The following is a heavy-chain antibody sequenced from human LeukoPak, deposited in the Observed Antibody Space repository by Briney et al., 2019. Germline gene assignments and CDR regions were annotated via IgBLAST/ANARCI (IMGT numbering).Heavy chain of an antibody. CDR3: ARSMTTLRDYGY. D-gene: IGHD4-17*01. Sequence: GESLNISCKGSGYSFSTYWICWERQMPGRGLEWVGIIYPGDSDTRYSPSFEGQVTISADESVNTAYLQWTSLKASDTAMYYCARSMTTLRDYGYWGQGTLVSVSS. J-gene: IGHJ4*02. CDR1: GYSFSTYW. V-gene: IGHV5-51*01. CDR2: IYPGDSDT.